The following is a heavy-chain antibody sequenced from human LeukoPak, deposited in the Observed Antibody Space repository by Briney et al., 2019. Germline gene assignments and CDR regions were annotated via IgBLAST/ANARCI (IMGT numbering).Heavy chain of an antibody. V-gene: IGHV3-48*03. Sequence: GGSLRLSCAASGFTFSNYDMNWVRQAPGKGLEWVSYISSSGRTIYYADSVKGRFTISRDNAKKSLYLQMNSLRVEDTAVYYCAREDGSSLDYWGQGTLVTVSS. CDR3: AREDGSSLDY. J-gene: IGHJ4*02. D-gene: IGHD1-26*01. CDR1: GFTFSNYD. CDR2: ISSSGRTI.